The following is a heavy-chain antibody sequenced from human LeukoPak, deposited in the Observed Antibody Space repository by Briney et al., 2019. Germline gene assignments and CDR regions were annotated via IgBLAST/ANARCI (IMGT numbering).Heavy chain of an antibody. CDR3: ARKPYYYDSGSHFDY. CDR2: IYPSWTT. Sequence: PSGTLSLTCAVSGASISSSNWWSWVRQAPEKGPEWIGDIYPSWTTNYNPSLKSRVTISVDEPNNQFSLRLTFVTAADTAVYYCARKPYYYDSGSHFDYWGQGSLVTVSS. CDR1: GASISSSNW. D-gene: IGHD3-10*01. V-gene: IGHV4-4*02. J-gene: IGHJ4*02.